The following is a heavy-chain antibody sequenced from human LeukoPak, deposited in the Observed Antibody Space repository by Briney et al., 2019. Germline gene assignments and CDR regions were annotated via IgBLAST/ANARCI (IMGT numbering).Heavy chain of an antibody. CDR3: ARAQGIAATGARAFDY. J-gene: IGHJ4*02. D-gene: IGHD6-13*01. Sequence: ASVKVSCKTSGYTFTSYYMHWVRQAPGQGLEWMGIINPSSGSTSYAQKFQDRLTMTRDTSTCTVYMDLSSLGSEDTAIYYCARAQGIAATGARAFDYWGQGTLVTVSS. CDR1: GYTFTSYY. V-gene: IGHV1-46*01. CDR2: INPSSGST.